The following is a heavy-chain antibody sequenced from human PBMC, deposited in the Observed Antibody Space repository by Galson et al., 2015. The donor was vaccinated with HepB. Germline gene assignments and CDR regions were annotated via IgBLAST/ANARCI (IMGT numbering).Heavy chain of an antibody. Sequence: SLRLSCAASGFTFSNYYMSWIRQAPGKGLEWVSYMSSSGSTRLYADSVKGRFTISRDNAKNSLYLQMNSLRAEDTAVYYCARAALGWFDPWGQGTLVTVSS. CDR3: ARAALGWFDP. D-gene: IGHD6-25*01. CDR2: MSSSGSTR. CDR1: GFTFSNYY. V-gene: IGHV3-11*01. J-gene: IGHJ5*02.